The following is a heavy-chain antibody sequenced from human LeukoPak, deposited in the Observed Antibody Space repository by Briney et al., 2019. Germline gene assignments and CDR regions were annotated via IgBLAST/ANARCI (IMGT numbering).Heavy chain of an antibody. CDR3: ARDINEREGSASDY. Sequence: PGGSLRLFCAASRFPFSSYSMNWVRQAPGKGLEWVSSISNSCRYIYYADSVKGRFTISRDNAKNSLYLQMNSLRAEDTAVYYCARDINEREGSASDYWGQGTLVTVSS. CDR1: RFPFSSYS. J-gene: IGHJ4*02. D-gene: IGHD6-6*01. CDR2: ISNSCRYI. V-gene: IGHV3-21*01.